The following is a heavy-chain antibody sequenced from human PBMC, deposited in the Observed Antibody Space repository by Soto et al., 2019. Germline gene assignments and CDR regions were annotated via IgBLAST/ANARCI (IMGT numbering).Heavy chain of an antibody. D-gene: IGHD2-2*02. CDR2: IVVGSGNT. CDR3: AAQGAIRGYYYGVDV. Sequence: WASVKVSCKASGFTFTRSAVQWVRQARGQRLEWIGWIVVGSGNTIYAQKFQERVTITRDMSTSTAYMELSSLRSEDTAVYYCAAQGAIRGYYYGVDVWGQGTTVTVSS. CDR1: GFTFTRSA. V-gene: IGHV1-58*01. J-gene: IGHJ6*02.